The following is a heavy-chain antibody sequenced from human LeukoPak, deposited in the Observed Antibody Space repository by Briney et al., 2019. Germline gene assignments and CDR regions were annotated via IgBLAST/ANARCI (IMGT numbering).Heavy chain of an antibody. J-gene: IGHJ5*02. Sequence: GESLKVSCKGSGYSINNYWIAWVRQMPGKGLEWMGIIYPADSDIRYSPSFQGQVTISADKSISTAYLQWNSLKASDTAMYYCARQEYCSGASCYTWFDPWGQGTLVTVSS. CDR3: ARQEYCSGASCYTWFDP. CDR1: GYSINNYW. V-gene: IGHV5-51*01. CDR2: IYPADSDI. D-gene: IGHD2-15*01.